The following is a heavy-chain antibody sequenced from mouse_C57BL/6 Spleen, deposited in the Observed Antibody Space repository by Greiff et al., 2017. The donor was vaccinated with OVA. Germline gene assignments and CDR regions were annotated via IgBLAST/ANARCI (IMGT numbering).Heavy chain of an antibody. V-gene: IGHV5-17*01. J-gene: IGHJ3*01. D-gene: IGHD2-4*01. CDR1: GFTFSDYG. Sequence: EVMLVESGGGLVKPGGSLKLSCAASGFTFSDYGMHWVRQAPEKGLEWVAYISSGSSTIYYADIVKGRFTISRDNAKNTLFLQMTSLRSEDTAMYYCARAYDYDPFAYWGQGTLVTVSA. CDR3: ARAYDYDPFAY. CDR2: ISSGSSTI.